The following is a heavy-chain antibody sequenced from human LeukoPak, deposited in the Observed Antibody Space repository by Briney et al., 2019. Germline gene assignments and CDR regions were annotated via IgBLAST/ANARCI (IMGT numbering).Heavy chain of an antibody. D-gene: IGHD3-22*01. CDR2: ISGDSGST. CDR3: AKDVPKYYYDSSGYYGADGY. Sequence: GGSLRLSCAASGFTFSRYAMNWVRQAPGKGLEWVSAISGDSGSTYYADSVKGRFTISRDNSKNTLYLQMNSLRAEDTAVYYCAKDVPKYYYDSSGYYGADGYWGQGTLVTVSS. CDR1: GFTFSRYA. V-gene: IGHV3-23*01. J-gene: IGHJ4*02.